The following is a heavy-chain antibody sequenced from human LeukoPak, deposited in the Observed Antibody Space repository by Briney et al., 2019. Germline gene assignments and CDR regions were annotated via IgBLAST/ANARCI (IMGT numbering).Heavy chain of an antibody. V-gene: IGHV3-23*01. Sequence: GGSLRLSCAASGFTLSSYAMSWVRQAPGKGLEWASAISGSGGSTYYADSVKGRFTISRDNSKNTLYLQMNSLRAEDTAVYYCATSTGYSYGTYYFDYWGQGTLVTVSS. CDR3: ATSTGYSYGTYYFDY. D-gene: IGHD5-18*01. CDR2: ISGSGGST. CDR1: GFTLSSYA. J-gene: IGHJ4*02.